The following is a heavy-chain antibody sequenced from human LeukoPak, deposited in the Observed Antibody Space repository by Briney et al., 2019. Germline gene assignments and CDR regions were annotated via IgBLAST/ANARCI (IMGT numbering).Heavy chain of an antibody. V-gene: IGHV3-21*01. Sequence: VGSLRLSCAASGFTFSSYSMNWVRQAPGKGLEWVSSIGSGSSYIYYADSVKGRFTISRDNAKNSLYLQMNSLRAEDTAVYYCARDFFDFWSRYQDYYYYYMDVWGKGTTVTVSS. D-gene: IGHD3-3*01. J-gene: IGHJ6*03. CDR2: IGSGSSYI. CDR1: GFTFSSYS. CDR3: ARDFFDFWSRYQDYYYYYMDV.